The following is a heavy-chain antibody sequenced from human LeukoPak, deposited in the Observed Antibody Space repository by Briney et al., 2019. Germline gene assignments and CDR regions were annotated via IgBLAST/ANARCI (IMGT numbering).Heavy chain of an antibody. J-gene: IGHJ4*02. CDR1: GGTFSSYA. Sequence: GASVKVSCKASGGTFSSYAISWVRPAPGQGLEWMGWISAYNGNTNYAQKLQGRVTMTTDTSTSTAYMELRSLRSDDTAVYYCAREGISSPGNYYFDYWGQGTLVTVSS. V-gene: IGHV1-18*01. D-gene: IGHD3-3*02. CDR3: AREGISSPGNYYFDY. CDR2: ISAYNGNT.